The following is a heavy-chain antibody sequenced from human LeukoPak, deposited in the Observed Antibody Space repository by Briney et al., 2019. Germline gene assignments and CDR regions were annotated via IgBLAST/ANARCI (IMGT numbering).Heavy chain of an antibody. CDR2: INHSGST. J-gene: IGHJ4*02. CDR1: GGSFSGYY. Sequence: PSETLSLTCAVYGGSFSGYYWSWIRQPPGKGLEWIGEINHSGSTNYNPSLKSRVTVSVDTSKNQFSLKLSSVTAADTAVYYCASKVITGTTQDQYFDSWGQGTLVTVSS. V-gene: IGHV4-34*01. CDR3: ASKVITGTTQDQYFDS. D-gene: IGHD4-17*01.